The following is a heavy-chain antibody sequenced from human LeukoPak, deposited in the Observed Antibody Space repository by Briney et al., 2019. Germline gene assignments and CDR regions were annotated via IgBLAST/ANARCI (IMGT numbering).Heavy chain of an antibody. CDR2: ISSSGSTI. CDR1: GFTFSDYY. V-gene: IGHV3-11*04. CDR3: ARDLSSSSFDY. J-gene: IGHJ4*02. Sequence: GGSLRLPCAASGFTFSDYYMSWIRQAPGKGLEWVSYISSSGSTIYYADSVKGRFTISRDNAKNSLYLQMNSLRAEDTAVYYCARDLSSSSFDYWGQGTLVTVSS. D-gene: IGHD6-6*01.